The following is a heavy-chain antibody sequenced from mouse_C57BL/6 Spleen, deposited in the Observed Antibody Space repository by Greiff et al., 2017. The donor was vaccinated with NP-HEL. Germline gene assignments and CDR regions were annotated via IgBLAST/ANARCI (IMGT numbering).Heavy chain of an antibody. D-gene: IGHD1-1*01. CDR1: GYTFTSYW. Sequence: VQLQQSGAELVRPGSSVKLSCTASGYTFTSYWMHWVQQRPIQGLEWIGNIDPSDSETHYNKKFKDKATLTVDKSSSKAYMQLSILTSEDSAVYDCARRGYNGSSYGAMDYWGQGTSVTVSA. CDR3: ARRGYNGSSYGAMDY. V-gene: IGHV1-52*01. J-gene: IGHJ4*01. CDR2: IDPSDSET.